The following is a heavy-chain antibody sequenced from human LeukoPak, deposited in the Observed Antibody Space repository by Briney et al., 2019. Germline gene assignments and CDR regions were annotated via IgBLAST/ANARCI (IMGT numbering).Heavy chain of an antibody. CDR1: GFTFSSYA. V-gene: IGHV3-23*01. J-gene: IGHJ4*02. CDR2: ISGSGGST. Sequence: PGGSLRLSCTASGFTFSSYAMSWVRQAPGKGLEWVSAISGSGGSTYYADSVKGRFTISRDNAKNSLYLQMNSLRAEDTAVYYCASSSPHSSGWYRGGYFDYWGQGTLVTVSS. CDR3: ASSSPHSSGWYRGGYFDY. D-gene: IGHD6-19*01.